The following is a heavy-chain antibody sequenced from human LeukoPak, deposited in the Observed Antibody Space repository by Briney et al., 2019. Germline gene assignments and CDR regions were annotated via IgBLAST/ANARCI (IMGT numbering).Heavy chain of an antibody. D-gene: IGHD2-2*03. V-gene: IGHV1-8*03. Sequence: ASVTVSCKTSGYTFTNYDINWVRQATGQGLEWMGWMNPNSGNTGYAQKFQGRVTITRDTSISTAYMELSSLRSEDTAVYYCAVGIVVVPAAITGAYYYYYMDVWGKGTTVTVSS. CDR3: AVGIVVVPAAITGAYYYYYMDV. J-gene: IGHJ6*03. CDR1: GYTFTNYD. CDR2: MNPNSGNT.